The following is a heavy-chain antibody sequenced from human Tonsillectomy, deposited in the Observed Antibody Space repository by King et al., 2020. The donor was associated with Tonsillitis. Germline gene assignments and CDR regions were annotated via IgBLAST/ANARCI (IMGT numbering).Heavy chain of an antibody. CDR1: GYTFTNYW. V-gene: IGHV5-51*01. D-gene: IGHD3-9*01. J-gene: IGHJ4*02. Sequence: VQLVESGAEAKKPGESLKISCKGSGYTFTNYWIGWVRQMPGKGLEWMGLIYPGDSDTRYSPSFQGQVTFSADRSISTAYLQWSSLKASDTAMYYCARHVGRSFEWLLPFDSWGQGTLVTVSS. CDR2: IYPGDSDT. CDR3: ARHVGRSFEWLLPFDS.